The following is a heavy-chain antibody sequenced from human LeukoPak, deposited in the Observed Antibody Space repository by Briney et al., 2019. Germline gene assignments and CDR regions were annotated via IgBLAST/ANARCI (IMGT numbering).Heavy chain of an antibody. CDR2: IIPIFGTG. V-gene: IGHV1-69*13. Sequence: ASVKVSFKSSGGTFSTYAISWVRQAPGQGLEWMGGIIPIFGTGNYAQKFQGRVTITADESTSTAYMELSSLRSEDTAVYYCARGLGDSSGYYYSDNWGQGTLVTVSS. CDR3: ARGLGDSSGYYYSDN. D-gene: IGHD3-22*01. CDR1: GGTFSTYA. J-gene: IGHJ4*02.